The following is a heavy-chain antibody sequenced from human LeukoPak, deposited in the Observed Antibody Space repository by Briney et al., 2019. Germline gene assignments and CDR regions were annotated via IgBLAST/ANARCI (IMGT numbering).Heavy chain of an antibody. V-gene: IGHV4-31*03. CDR2: KYFSGSA. J-gene: IGHJ3*02. Sequence: SQTLSLTCNVSGVSVSDGRYYWTWIRQHPGKGLEWIGYKYFSGSAKYNPSLKSRLTISIDTSKNQFSLQLSSVTAADTATYYCATPYCSSISCLDVFNMWGQGTRVTVSS. CDR3: ATPYCSSISCLDVFNM. CDR1: GVSVSDGRYY. D-gene: IGHD2-2*01.